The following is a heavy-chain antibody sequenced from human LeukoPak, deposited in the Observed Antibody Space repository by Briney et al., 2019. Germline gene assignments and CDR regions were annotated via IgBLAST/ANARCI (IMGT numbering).Heavy chain of an antibody. J-gene: IGHJ4*02. CDR2: IIPILGIA. Sequence: AASVKVSCKASGGTFSSYAISWVRQAPGQGLEWMGRIIPILGIANYAQKFQGRVTITADKSTSTAYMELSSLRSEDTAVYYCARGDYFDWLFFDYWGQGTLVTVSS. CDR3: ARGDYFDWLFFDY. V-gene: IGHV1-69*04. D-gene: IGHD3-9*01. CDR1: GGTFSSYA.